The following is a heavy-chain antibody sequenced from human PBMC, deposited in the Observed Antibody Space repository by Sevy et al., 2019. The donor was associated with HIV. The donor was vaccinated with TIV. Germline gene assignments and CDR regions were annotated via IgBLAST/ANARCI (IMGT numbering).Heavy chain of an antibody. CDR2: ISSSSSTI. Sequence: GGSLRLSCAASGFTFSTYSMNWVRQAQGKGLEWVSYISSSSSTIYYADSVKGRFTISRDSAKNSLYLQMNSLRDEDTAVYYCARVAAVASTLYYFDYWGQGTLVTVSS. D-gene: IGHD6-19*01. J-gene: IGHJ4*02. V-gene: IGHV3-48*02. CDR3: ARVAAVASTLYYFDY. CDR1: GFTFSTYS.